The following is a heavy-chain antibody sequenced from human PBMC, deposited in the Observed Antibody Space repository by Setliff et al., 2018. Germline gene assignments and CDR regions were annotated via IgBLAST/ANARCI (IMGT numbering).Heavy chain of an antibody. CDR2: IWHDGGNK. CDR1: GFTFSNYR. CDR3: ASSSGWIPWIQH. D-gene: IGHD3-10*01. V-gene: IGHV3-33*08. Sequence: GGSLRLSCAASGFTFSNYRMHWVRQAPGKGLEWVAVIWHDGGNKYHADSVKGRFTISRDNSKNTLYLQMNSLRAEDTAVYYCASSSGWIPWIQHWGPGTLVTVSS. J-gene: IGHJ1*01.